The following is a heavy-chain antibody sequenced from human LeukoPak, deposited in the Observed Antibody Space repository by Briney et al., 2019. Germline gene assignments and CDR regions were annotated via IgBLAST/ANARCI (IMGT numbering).Heavy chain of an antibody. CDR3: AKGAMVRGVSVYYMDV. CDR2: ISSSSSYI. Sequence: GGSLRLSCAASGFTFSNYGMNWVRQAPGKGLEWVSSISSSSSYIYYADSVKGRFTISRDNAKNSLYLQMNSLRAEDTAVYYCAKGAMVRGVSVYYMDVWGKGTTVTISS. J-gene: IGHJ6*03. V-gene: IGHV3-21*01. CDR1: GFTFSNYG. D-gene: IGHD3-10*01.